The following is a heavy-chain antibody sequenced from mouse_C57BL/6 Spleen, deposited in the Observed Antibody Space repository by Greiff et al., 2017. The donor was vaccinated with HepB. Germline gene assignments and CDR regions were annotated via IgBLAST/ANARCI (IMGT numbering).Heavy chain of an antibody. CDR2: IYPGDGDT. CDR3: ARVGVGSLYYFDY. V-gene: IGHV1-80*01. D-gene: IGHD1-1*01. Sequence: VQLQQSGAELVKPGASVKISCKASGYAFSSYWMNWVKQRPGKGLEWIGQIYPGDGDTNYNGKFKGKATLTADKSSSTAYMQLSSLTSEDDAVYFCARVGVGSLYYFDYWGQGTTLTVSS. J-gene: IGHJ2*01. CDR1: GYAFSSYW.